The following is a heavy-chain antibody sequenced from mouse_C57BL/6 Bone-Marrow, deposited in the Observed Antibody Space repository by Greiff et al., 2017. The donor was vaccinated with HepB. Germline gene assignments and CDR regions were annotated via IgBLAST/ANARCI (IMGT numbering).Heavy chain of an antibody. J-gene: IGHJ3*01. V-gene: IGHV14-3*01. CDR3: ARSWLLLFAY. Sequence: VQLQQSVAELVRPGASVKLSCTASGFNIENTYMHWVKQRPEQGLEWIGRIDPANGNTKYAPKFQGKATITADTSSNTAYLQLSSLTSEDTAIYYCARSWLLLFAYWGQGTLVTVSA. D-gene: IGHD2-3*01. CDR2: IDPANGNT. CDR1: GFNIENTY.